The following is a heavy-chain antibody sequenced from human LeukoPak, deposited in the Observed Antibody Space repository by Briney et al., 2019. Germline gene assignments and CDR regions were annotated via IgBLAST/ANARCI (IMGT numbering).Heavy chain of an antibody. J-gene: IGHJ4*02. V-gene: IGHV1-2*02. CDR3: ARSRTGSGFLFDY. CDR1: GYTFTGYY. D-gene: IGHD3-10*01. CDR2: INPNSGGT. Sequence: GASVKVSCKASGYTFTGYYMHWVRPAPGQGLEWMGWINPNSGGTNYAQKFQGRVTMTRDTSISTAYMELSRLRSDDTAVYYCARSRTGSGFLFDYWGQGTLVTVSS.